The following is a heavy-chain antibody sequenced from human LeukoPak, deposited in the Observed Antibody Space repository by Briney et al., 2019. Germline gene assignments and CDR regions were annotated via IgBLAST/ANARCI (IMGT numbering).Heavy chain of an antibody. J-gene: IGHJ3*02. D-gene: IGHD2-2*01. Sequence: GASVKVSCKASGYTSTTYGISWVRQAPGQGLEWMGWINPNSGGTNYAQKFQGRVTMTRDTSISTAHMELSRLRSDDTAVYYCARDWVVPAAIVPDAFDIWGQGTMVTVSS. CDR3: ARDWVVPAAIVPDAFDI. CDR1: GYTSTTYG. V-gene: IGHV1-2*02. CDR2: INPNSGGT.